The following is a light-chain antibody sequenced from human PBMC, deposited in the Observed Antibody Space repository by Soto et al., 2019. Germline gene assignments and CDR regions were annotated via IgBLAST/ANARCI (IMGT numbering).Light chain of an antibody. Sequence: DIQLTQSPSTLSASVGDRVCITCRASQSISTWLAWYQQKPGKAPKLLIFDASSLESRVSSRFSGRGSGTQFTLTISSLQPDDFATYYCQQYSTYPWTFGQGAKVEFK. CDR1: QSISTW. V-gene: IGKV1-5*01. CDR3: QQYSTYPWT. J-gene: IGKJ1*01. CDR2: DAS.